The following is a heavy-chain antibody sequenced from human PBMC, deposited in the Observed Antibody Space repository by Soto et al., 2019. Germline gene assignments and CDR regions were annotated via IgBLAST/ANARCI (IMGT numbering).Heavy chain of an antibody. J-gene: IGHJ4*02. CDR1: GYTLTELS. CDR3: ATETYYYDSSGYYVNDY. Sequence: GASVKVSCKVSGYTLTELSMHWVRQAPGKGLEWMGGFDPEDGETIYAQKFQGRVTMTEDTSTDTAYMELSSLRSEDTAVYYCATETYYYDSSGYYVNDYWGQGTLVTVSS. D-gene: IGHD3-22*01. CDR2: FDPEDGET. V-gene: IGHV1-24*01.